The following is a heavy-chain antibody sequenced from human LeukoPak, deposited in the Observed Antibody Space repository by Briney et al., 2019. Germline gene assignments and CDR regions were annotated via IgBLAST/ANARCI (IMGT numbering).Heavy chain of an antibody. Sequence: ASVKVSCKASGYAFTSYDINWVRQATGQGLEWMGWMNPNSGDTGYAQKFQGRVTMTRNTSISTAYMVLSSLRSEDTAVYYCARAASRINDYWGQGTLVTVSS. D-gene: IGHD6-25*01. CDR3: ARAASRINDY. J-gene: IGHJ4*02. CDR2: MNPNSGDT. V-gene: IGHV1-8*01. CDR1: GYAFTSYD.